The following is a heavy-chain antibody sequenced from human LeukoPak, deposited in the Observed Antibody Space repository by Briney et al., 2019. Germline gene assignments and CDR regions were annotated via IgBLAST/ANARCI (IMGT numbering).Heavy chain of an antibody. CDR1: GGSISSGSYY. V-gene: IGHV4-61*02. D-gene: IGHD3-10*01. CDR2: IYTSGST. J-gene: IGHJ6*02. Sequence: KASQTLSLTCTVSGGSISSGSYYWSWIRQPAGKGLEWIGRIYTSGSTNYNPSLKSRVTISVDTSKNQFSLKLSSVTAADTAVYYCARRSYVYYYGMDVWGQGTTVTVSS. CDR3: ARRSYVYYYGMDV.